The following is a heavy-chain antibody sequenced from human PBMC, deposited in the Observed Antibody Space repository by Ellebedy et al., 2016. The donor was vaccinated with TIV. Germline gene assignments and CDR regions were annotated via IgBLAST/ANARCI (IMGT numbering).Heavy chain of an antibody. CDR3: ARDPMGAGTAGWYYYYGMDV. CDR2: INPNSGGT. V-gene: IGHV1-2*02. CDR1: GYTFTGYY. J-gene: IGHJ6*02. D-gene: IGHD6-19*01. Sequence: AASVKVSCKASGYTFTGYYMHWVRQAPGQGLEWMGWINPNSGGTNYAQTFQGRVTMTRDTSISTAYMELSRLRSDDTAVYYCARDPMGAGTAGWYYYYGMDVWGQGTTVTVSS.